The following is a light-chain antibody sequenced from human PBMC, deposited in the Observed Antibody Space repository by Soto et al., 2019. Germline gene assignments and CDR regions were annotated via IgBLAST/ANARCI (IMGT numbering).Light chain of an antibody. CDR2: EVS. J-gene: IGLJ1*01. CDR3: SSYTSSSTRV. CDR1: SSDVGGYNY. V-gene: IGLV2-14*01. Sequence: QSGLTQPASVSGSPGQSITISCTGTSSDVGGYNYVSWYQQHPGKAPKHMIYEVSNRPSGVSNRVSGSKSGNTASLNSSGLQAEDEADYYCSSYTSSSTRVFGTGTKLTVL.